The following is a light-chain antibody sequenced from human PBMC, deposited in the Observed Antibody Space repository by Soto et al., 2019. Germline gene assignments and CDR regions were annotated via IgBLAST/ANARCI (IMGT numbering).Light chain of an antibody. V-gene: IGKV1-5*03. J-gene: IGKJ4*01. CDR2: KAS. CDR1: QSISIW. Sequence: QVSRSLSTLSATVTYIVNITCRASQSISIWLAWYQQKPGKAPKILIYKASSLESGVPSRFSGSGSGTDFTLTFSSLQPEDFATYYCQKSYSTRLSFGGGTKVAI. CDR3: QKSYSTRLS.